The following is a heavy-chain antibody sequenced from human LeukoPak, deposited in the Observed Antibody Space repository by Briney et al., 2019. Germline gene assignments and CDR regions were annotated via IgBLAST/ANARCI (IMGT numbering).Heavy chain of an antibody. CDR3: ARARGSIPSSSFDH. D-gene: IGHD6-6*01. CDR2: ISSGSSYT. CDR1: GFTFSDYY. J-gene: IGHJ4*02. Sequence: PGGSLRLSCAASGFTFSDYYMTWIRQAPGKGLEWVSYISSGSSYTDYADSVKGRFTISRDNAKNSLDLQMNILRAEDTALYYCARARGSIPSSSFDHWGQGALVTVSS. V-gene: IGHV3-11*05.